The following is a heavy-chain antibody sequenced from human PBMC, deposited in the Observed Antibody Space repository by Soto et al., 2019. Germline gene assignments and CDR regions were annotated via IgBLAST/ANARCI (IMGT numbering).Heavy chain of an antibody. J-gene: IGHJ6*02. CDR3: AKDQVPWLGDYLYSYCGLDX. Sequence: LRLSCAASGAIFSNYVIHWFRQAPGKGLEWVEVISADGSNKYYRDTVKGRFTISRDNSKNTVYLQMDSLRAEDTAVYYCAKDQVPWLGDYLYSYCGLDXWGLGTTVTVS. CDR2: ISADGSNK. CDR1: GAIFSNYV. V-gene: IGHV3-30*18. D-gene: IGHD3-10*01.